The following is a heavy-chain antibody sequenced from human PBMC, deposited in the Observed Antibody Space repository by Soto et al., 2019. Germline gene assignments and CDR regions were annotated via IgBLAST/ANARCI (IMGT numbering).Heavy chain of an antibody. CDR2: MKKDGSQK. Sequence: EVQLVESGGGLVQPGGSLRLSCAASGFTFSNYWMSWVRQAPGKGLEWVANMKKDGSQKYYVDSVKGRFTISRDNARNSLYLQMNSLRVEDTAVYYCARDWVDPWGQGTLVTVSS. CDR1: GFTFSNYW. CDR3: ARDWVDP. V-gene: IGHV3-7*01. J-gene: IGHJ5*02.